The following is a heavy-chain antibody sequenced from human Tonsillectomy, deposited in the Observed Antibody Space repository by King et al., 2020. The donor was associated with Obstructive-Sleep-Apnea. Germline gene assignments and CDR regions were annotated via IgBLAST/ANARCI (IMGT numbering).Heavy chain of an antibody. CDR1: GGSITTYY. Sequence: VQLQESGPGLVKPSETLSLSCTVSGGSITTYYWSWIPQSPEKGLEWIGYIHHSVSTNYNPSLKSRVTMSLDTSKNQFSLNLRSVTAADTAVYYCARYVRFGLLSYFDYWGQGTLVTVSS. D-gene: IGHD3-10*01. CDR3: ARYVRFGLLSYFDY. J-gene: IGHJ4*02. V-gene: IGHV4-59*12. CDR2: IHHSVST.